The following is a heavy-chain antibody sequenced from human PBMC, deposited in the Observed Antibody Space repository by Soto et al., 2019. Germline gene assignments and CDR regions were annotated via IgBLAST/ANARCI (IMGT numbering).Heavy chain of an antibody. V-gene: IGHV1-69*06. CDR3: AREPVIAAPHYGMDV. CDR1: GGTFSSYA. CDR2: IIPIFGTA. J-gene: IGHJ6*02. Sequence: ASVKVSCKASGGTFSSYAISWVRQAPGQGLEWMGGIIPIFGTANYAQKFQGRVTITADKSTSTAYMELSSLRSEDTAVYYCAREPVIAAPHYGMDVWGQGTTVTVSS. D-gene: IGHD6-6*01.